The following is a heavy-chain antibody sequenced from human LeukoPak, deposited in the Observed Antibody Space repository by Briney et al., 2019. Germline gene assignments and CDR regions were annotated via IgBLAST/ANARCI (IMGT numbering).Heavy chain of an antibody. CDR3: ARQEARNYYYEGLDY. CDR1: GFSFSGYA. D-gene: IGHD3-22*01. V-gene: IGHV3-30*04. J-gene: IGHJ4*02. Sequence: GGSLRLSCVASGFSFSGYAIHWVRQAPGKGLEWVALISYNGGRKDYADSVKGRFTIDRDNSKNTVYPHMNSLRPDDTAIYFCARQEARNYYYEGLDYWGQGNLVTVSS. CDR2: ISYNGGRK.